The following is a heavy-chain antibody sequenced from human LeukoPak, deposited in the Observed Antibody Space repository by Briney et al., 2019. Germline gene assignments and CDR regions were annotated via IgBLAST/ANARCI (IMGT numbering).Heavy chain of an antibody. Sequence: PSETLSLTCAVSGDSISSDIWWNWVRQPPGKGLEWIGEINHSGSTNYNPSLKSRVTISVDTSKNQFSLKLSSVTAADTAVYYCARGHSSGYFDYWGQGTLVTVSS. CDR3: ARGHSSGYFDY. V-gene: IGHV4-4*02. CDR2: INHSGST. J-gene: IGHJ4*02. CDR1: GDSISSDIW. D-gene: IGHD3-22*01.